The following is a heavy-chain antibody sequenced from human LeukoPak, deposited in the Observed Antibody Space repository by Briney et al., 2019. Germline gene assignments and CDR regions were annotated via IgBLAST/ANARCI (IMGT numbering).Heavy chain of an antibody. Sequence: SETLSLTCTVSGYSFSSCYYWGWIRQPPGEGLEWIGSIYRSGRTFYNPSLKSRVSISVDTSKNQFSLKLSSVTAADTAVYYCARGIIRVDFWSGCHYYMDVWGKGTTVTVSS. CDR1: GYSFSSCYY. J-gene: IGHJ6*03. CDR3: ARGIIRVDFWSGCHYYMDV. CDR2: IYRSGRT. V-gene: IGHV4-38-2*02. D-gene: IGHD3-3*01.